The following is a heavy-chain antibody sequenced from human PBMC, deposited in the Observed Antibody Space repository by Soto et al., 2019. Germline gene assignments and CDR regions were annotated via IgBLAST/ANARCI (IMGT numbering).Heavy chain of an antibody. CDR3: ARGLGYCISTSCYALELRSFDY. J-gene: IGHJ4*02. D-gene: IGHD2-2*01. CDR2: ISYDGSNK. Sequence: QVQLVESGGGVVQPGRSLRLSCAASGFTFSSYAMHWVRQAPGKGLEWVAVISYDGSNKYYADSVKGRFTISRDNSKNTLYLQMNSLRAEDTAVYYCARGLGYCISTSCYALELRSFDYWGQGTLVTVSS. CDR1: GFTFSSYA. V-gene: IGHV3-30-3*01.